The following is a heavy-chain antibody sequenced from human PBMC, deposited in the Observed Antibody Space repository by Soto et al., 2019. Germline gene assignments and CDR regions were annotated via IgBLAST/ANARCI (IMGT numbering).Heavy chain of an antibody. CDR3: ARDVGYSKTGSLYYFDY. V-gene: IGHV3-11*01. CDR2: ISSSGSTI. Sequence: LSLTCTVSGDSISSSTYHWCWIRQAPGKGLEWVSYISSSGSTIYYADSVKGRFTISRDNAKNSLYLQMNSLRAEDTAVYYCARDVGYSKTGSLYYFDYWGQGTLVTVSS. J-gene: IGHJ4*02. CDR1: GDSISSSTYH. D-gene: IGHD5-18*01.